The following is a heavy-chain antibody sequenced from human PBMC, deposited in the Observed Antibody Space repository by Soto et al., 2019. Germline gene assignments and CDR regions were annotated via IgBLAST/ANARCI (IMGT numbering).Heavy chain of an antibody. J-gene: IGHJ4*02. CDR2: INHSGST. CDR3: ARGIFGVVTFPIFDY. V-gene: IGHV4-34*01. Sequence: KPSETLSLTCAVYGGSFSGYYWSWIRQPPGKGLEWIGEINHSGSTNYNPSLKSRVTISVDTSKNQFSLKLSSVTAADTAVYYCARGIFGVVTFPIFDYWGQGTLVTVSS. CDR1: GGSFSGYY. D-gene: IGHD3-3*01.